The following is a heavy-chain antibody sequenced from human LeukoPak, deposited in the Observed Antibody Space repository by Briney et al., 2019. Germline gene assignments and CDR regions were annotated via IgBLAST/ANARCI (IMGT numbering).Heavy chain of an antibody. Sequence: SETLSLTCAVYGGSFSGYYWSWIRQPPGKGLEWIGEINHSGSTNYNPSLKSRVTISVDTSKNQFSLKLSSVTAADTAVHYCAKKTGYSSGWYPIDAFDIWGQGTMVTVSS. J-gene: IGHJ3*02. CDR3: AKKTGYSSGWYPIDAFDI. CDR2: INHSGST. V-gene: IGHV4-34*01. D-gene: IGHD6-19*01. CDR1: GGSFSGYY.